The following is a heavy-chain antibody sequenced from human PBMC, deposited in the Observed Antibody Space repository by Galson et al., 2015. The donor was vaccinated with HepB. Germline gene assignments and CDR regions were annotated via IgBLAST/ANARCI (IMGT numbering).Heavy chain of an antibody. D-gene: IGHD1-7*01. Sequence: ETLSLTCTVSGGSISSYYWSWIRQPPGKGLEWIGYIYYSGSTDYNPSLKSRVTISLDTSKSQSSLKLSSVTAADTAVYYCARGRWELRYAFDYWGQGTLVTVSS. V-gene: IGHV4-59*13. J-gene: IGHJ4*02. CDR1: GGSISSYY. CDR3: ARGRWELRYAFDY. CDR2: IYYSGST.